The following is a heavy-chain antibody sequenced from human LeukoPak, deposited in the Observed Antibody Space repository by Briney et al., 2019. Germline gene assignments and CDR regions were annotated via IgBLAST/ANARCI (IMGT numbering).Heavy chain of an antibody. CDR2: IIPILGIA. V-gene: IGHV1-69*04. Sequence: ASVKVSCKASGGTFSSYAISWVRQAPGQGLEWMGRIIPILGIANYAQKFQGRVTITADKSTSTAYTELSSLRSEDTAVYYCATAEAQQWPQSLGYFDYWGQGTLVTVSS. CDR3: ATAEAQQWPQSLGYFDY. CDR1: GGTFSSYA. D-gene: IGHD6-19*01. J-gene: IGHJ4*02.